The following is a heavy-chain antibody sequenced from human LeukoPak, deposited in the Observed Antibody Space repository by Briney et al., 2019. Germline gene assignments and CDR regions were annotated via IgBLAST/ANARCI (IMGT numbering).Heavy chain of an antibody. CDR2: ISSSSSYI. CDR1: GFTFSSYS. D-gene: IGHD4-11*01. J-gene: IGHJ4*02. V-gene: IGHV3-21*01. CDR3: ARDLHPYGQTTGY. Sequence: GGSLRLSCAASGFTFSSYSMNWVRQAPGKGLEWVSSISSSSSYIYYADSVKGRFTISRDNAKNSLYLQMNSLRAEDTAVYYCARDLHPYGQTTGYWGQGTLVTVSS.